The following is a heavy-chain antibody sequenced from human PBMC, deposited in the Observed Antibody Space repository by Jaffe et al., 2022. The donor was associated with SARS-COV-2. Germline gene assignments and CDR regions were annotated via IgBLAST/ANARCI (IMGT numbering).Heavy chain of an antibody. V-gene: IGHV4-39*01. D-gene: IGHD3-3*01. Sequence: QLQLQESGPGLVKPSETLSLTCTVSGGSISSSSYYWGWIRQPPGKGLEWIGSIYYSGSTYYNPSLKSRVTISVDTSKNQFSLKLSSVTAADTAVYYCARRPITIFAGGAGWFDPWGQGTLVTVSS. CDR2: IYYSGST. CDR1: GGSISSSSYY. J-gene: IGHJ5*02. CDR3: ARRPITIFAGGAGWFDP.